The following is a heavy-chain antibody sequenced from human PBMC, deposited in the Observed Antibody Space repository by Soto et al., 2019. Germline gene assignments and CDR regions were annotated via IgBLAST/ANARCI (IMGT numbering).Heavy chain of an antibody. CDR1: GGTFSSYA. CDR3: ASGVAVAAPRDY. D-gene: IGHD6-19*01. CDR2: IIPIFGTA. Sequence: QGQLVQSGAEVKKPGSSVKVSCKASGGTFSSYAISWVRQAPGQGIEWMGGIIPIFGTANYAQKFKGRVTITADESTITDYMELSSLRSEDTAVYYCASGVAVAAPRDYWGKVTLVTVSS. J-gene: IGHJ4*02. V-gene: IGHV1-69*01.